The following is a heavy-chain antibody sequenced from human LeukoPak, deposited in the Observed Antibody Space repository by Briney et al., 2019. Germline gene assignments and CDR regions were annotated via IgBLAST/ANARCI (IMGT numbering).Heavy chain of an antibody. D-gene: IGHD2-2*02. CDR1: GFIFSSYW. Sequence: GGSLRLSCAASGFIFSSYWMSWVRQAPGKGLECVGNIKEDASEKHYVDSVKGRFTISRDNAKNSLYLYMNSLRVEDTAVYYCARDVVPATINQYYYYYMDVWGKGTTVTVSS. J-gene: IGHJ6*03. CDR2: IKEDASEK. V-gene: IGHV3-7*01. CDR3: ARDVVPATINQYYYYYMDV.